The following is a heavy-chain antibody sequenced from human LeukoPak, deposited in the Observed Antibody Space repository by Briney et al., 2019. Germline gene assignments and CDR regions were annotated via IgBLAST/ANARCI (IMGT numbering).Heavy chain of an antibody. V-gene: IGHV3-23*01. J-gene: IGHJ4*02. CDR3: AKDFGGYYDFWSGYSGVDY. D-gene: IGHD3-3*01. CDR1: GFTFSSYA. CDR2: ISGSGGST. Sequence: GGSLRLSCAASGFTFSSYAMSWVRQAPGKGLEWVSAISGSGGSTYYADSVKGRFTISRDNSKNTLYLQMNSLRAEDTAVYYCAKDFGGYYDFWSGYSGVDYWGQGTPVTVSS.